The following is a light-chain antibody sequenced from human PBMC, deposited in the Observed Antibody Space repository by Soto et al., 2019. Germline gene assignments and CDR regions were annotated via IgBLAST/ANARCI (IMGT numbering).Light chain of an antibody. V-gene: IGKV1-5*03. Sequence: DIQMTQSPSTLSASVGDRVTITCRASQTISGLLAWYQQKPGKAPKLLIYKTSSLQSGVPSRFIGRGSGTEFTLTISSLQPDDFATYYGQQYENFSPFGGGTKVEIK. J-gene: IGKJ4*02. CDR2: KTS. CDR3: QQYENFSP. CDR1: QTISGL.